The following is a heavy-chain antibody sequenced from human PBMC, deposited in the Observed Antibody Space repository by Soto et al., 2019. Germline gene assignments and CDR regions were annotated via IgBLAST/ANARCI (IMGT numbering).Heavy chain of an antibody. Sequence: QLQLQESVPGLVKPSQTLSLTCTVSGGSISSGGYYWSWIRQHPGKVLEWIGYIYYSGSTYYNPSLKCRVTISVDTSKNQFSLKLSSVTAADTAVYYCARIGYSSVVDAFDIWGQGTMVTVSS. V-gene: IGHV4-31*03. CDR1: GGSISSGGYY. J-gene: IGHJ3*02. CDR2: IYYSGST. CDR3: ARIGYSSVVDAFDI. D-gene: IGHD6-19*01.